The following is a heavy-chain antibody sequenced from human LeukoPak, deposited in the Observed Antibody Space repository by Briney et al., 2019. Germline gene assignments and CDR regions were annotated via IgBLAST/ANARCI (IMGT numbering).Heavy chain of an antibody. D-gene: IGHD1-26*01. J-gene: IGHJ4*02. Sequence: GGSLRLSCAASGFTFSSYAVSWVRQAPGKGLEWVSAISGSGGSTYYADSVKGRFTISRDNSKNTLYLQMNSLRAEDTAVYYCMTSRGASPLPDYWGQGTLVTVSS. CDR2: ISGSGGST. CDR1: GFTFSSYA. V-gene: IGHV3-23*01. CDR3: MTSRGASPLPDY.